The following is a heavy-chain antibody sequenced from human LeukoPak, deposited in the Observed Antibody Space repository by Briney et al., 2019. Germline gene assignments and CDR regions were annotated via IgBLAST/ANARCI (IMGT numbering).Heavy chain of an antibody. CDR3: ARPIDYYGSGSYYEVYFDY. V-gene: IGHV4-31*03. CDR2: IYYSGST. J-gene: IGHJ4*02. Sequence: SQTLSLTCTVSGGSISSGGYYWSWIRQHPGKGLEWIGYIYYSGSTYYNPSLKSRVTISVDTSKNQFSLKLSSVTAADTAVYYCARPIDYYGSGSYYEVYFDYWGQGTLVTVSS. CDR1: GGSISSGGYY. D-gene: IGHD3-10*01.